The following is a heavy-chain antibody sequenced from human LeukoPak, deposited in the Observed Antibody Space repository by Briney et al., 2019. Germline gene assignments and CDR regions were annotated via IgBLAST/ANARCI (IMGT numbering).Heavy chain of an antibody. D-gene: IGHD3-10*01. CDR2: IYYSWGT. Sequence: EPSETLSLTCAVSGSSITSDYFWGWIRQPPGKGLERIATIYYSWGTYFNPSLESRVSISLDASKNQFSLKLTSLTAADTAIYYCARNVTAGFFDFWGQGILVTVSS. CDR3: ARNVTAGFFDF. CDR1: GSSITSDYF. V-gene: IGHV4-38-2*01. J-gene: IGHJ4*02.